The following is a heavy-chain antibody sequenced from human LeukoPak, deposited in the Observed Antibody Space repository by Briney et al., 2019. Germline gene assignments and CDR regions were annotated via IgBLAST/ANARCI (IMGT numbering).Heavy chain of an antibody. CDR1: GYSFTSYW. D-gene: IGHD2-2*01. V-gene: IGHV5-51*01. CDR3: ARQVGIVVVPAAPRMAPSPRYYYYGMDV. CDR2: IYPGDSDT. Sequence: GESLKISCKGSGYSFTSYWIGWVRQMPGKGLEWMGIIYPGDSDTRYSPSFQGQVTISADKSISTAYLQWSSLKASDTAMYYCARQVGIVVVPAAPRMAPSPRYYYYGMDVWGQGTTVTVSS. J-gene: IGHJ6*02.